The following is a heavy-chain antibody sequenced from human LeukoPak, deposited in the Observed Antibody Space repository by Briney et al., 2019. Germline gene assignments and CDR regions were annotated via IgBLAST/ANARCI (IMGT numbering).Heavy chain of an antibody. CDR3: ARSRRRAWFGELLSSPYGMDV. V-gene: IGHV3-48*01. CDR1: GFTFSSYS. D-gene: IGHD3-10*01. Sequence: PGGSLRLSCGASGFTFSSYSMNWVRQAPGKGLEWVSYISSSSSTIYYADSVKGRFTISRDNAKNSLYLQMNSLRAEDTAVYYCARSRRRAWFGELLSSPYGMDVWGQGTTVTVSS. J-gene: IGHJ6*02. CDR2: ISSSSSTI.